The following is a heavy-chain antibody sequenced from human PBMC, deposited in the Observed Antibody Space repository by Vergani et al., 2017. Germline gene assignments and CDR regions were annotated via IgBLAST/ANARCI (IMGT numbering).Heavy chain of an antibody. CDR2: ISSSSSTI. CDR1: GFTFSSSW. Sequence: EVQLVESGGGLVQPGGSLRLSCAASGFTFSSSWMNWVRQAPGKGLEWVSYISSSSSTIYYADSVKGRFTISRDNAKNSLYLQMNSLRAEDTAVYYCAKVIWGYYDFWGQGTLVTVSS. D-gene: IGHD3-3*01. CDR3: AKVIWGYYDF. J-gene: IGHJ4*02. V-gene: IGHV3-48*01.